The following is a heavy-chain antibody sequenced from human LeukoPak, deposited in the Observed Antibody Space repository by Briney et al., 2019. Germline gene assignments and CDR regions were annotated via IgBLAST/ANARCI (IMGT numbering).Heavy chain of an antibody. J-gene: IGHJ5*02. V-gene: IGHV3-7*01. D-gene: IGHD3-16*01. CDR1: GFTFSSYW. CDR2: IKQDGSEK. Sequence: GGSLRLSCAASGFTFSSYWMSWVRQAPGKGLEWVANIKQDGSEKYYVDSVKGRFTISRDNAKNSLYLQMNSLRAEDTAVYYCARALGASSTWFDPWGQGTLVTVSP. CDR3: ARALGASSTWFDP.